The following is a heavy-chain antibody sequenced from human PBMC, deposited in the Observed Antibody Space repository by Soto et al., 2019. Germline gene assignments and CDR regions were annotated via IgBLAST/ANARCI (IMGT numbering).Heavy chain of an antibody. D-gene: IGHD5-12*01. CDR3: ATNLGYSGYDYGGDLDY. CDR2: ISSSGSTI. Sequence: PGGSLRLSCAASGFTFSDYYMSWIRQAPGKGLEWVSYISSSGSTIYYADSVKGRFTVSRDNAKNSLYLQMNSLRAEDTAVYYCATNLGYSGYDYGGDLDYWGQGTLVTVSS. J-gene: IGHJ4*02. CDR1: GFTFSDYY. V-gene: IGHV3-11*01.